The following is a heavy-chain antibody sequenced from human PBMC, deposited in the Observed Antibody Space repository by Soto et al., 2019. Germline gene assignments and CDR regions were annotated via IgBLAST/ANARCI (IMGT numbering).Heavy chain of an antibody. CDR1: GDSVSSNSAA. Sequence: PSETLSLTCAISGDSVSSNSAAWNWIRQSPSRGLEWLGRTYYRSKWYNDYAVSVKSRITINPDTSKNQFSLQLNSVTPEDTAVYYCAGGLPEYYYDSSGFGAFDIWGQGTMVTVS. CDR3: AGGLPEYYYDSSGFGAFDI. CDR2: TYYRSKWYN. D-gene: IGHD3-22*01. V-gene: IGHV6-1*01. J-gene: IGHJ3*02.